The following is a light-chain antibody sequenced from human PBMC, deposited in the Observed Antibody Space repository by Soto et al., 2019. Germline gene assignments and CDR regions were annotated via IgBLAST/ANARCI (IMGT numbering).Light chain of an antibody. J-gene: IGKJ3*01. CDR2: AAS. CDR3: QKYSSVPV. Sequence: DIQMTQSPTSLSASVGDRVTITCRASQGIRNFVAWYQQKPGKAPKLLIYAASTLQSGVPSRFSGSGSATGFTLTITCLQPEDVATYSCQKYSSVPVFGPGTKVEIK. CDR1: QGIRNF. V-gene: IGKV1-27*01.